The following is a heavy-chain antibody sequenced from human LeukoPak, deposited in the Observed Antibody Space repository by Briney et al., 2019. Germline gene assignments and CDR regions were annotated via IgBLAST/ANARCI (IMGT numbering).Heavy chain of an antibody. J-gene: IGHJ4*02. D-gene: IGHD3-16*01. CDR3: TTGLLITFGGVNVDY. V-gene: IGHV3-15*01. CDR2: IKSKTDGGTT. Sequence: PGGSLRLSCAASGFTFSNAWMSWVRRAPGKGLEWVGRIKSKTDGGTTDYAAPVKGRFTISRDDSKNTLYLQMNSLKTEDTAVYYCTTGLLITFGGVNVDYWGQGTLVTVSS. CDR1: GFTFSNAW.